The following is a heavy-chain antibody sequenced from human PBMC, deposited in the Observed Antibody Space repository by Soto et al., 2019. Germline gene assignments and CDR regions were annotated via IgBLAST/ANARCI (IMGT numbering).Heavy chain of an antibody. CDR1: GGSISRYY. J-gene: IGHJ6*02. D-gene: IGHD6-19*01. CDR3: ARDRIAVAGSYYYGMDF. Sequence: SETLSLTCTVSGGSISRYYWSWIRQPPGKGLEWMGYIYYSGSTNNNPSLKSGVTIPVDTSKNQFSLKLSSVTAADTAVYYCARDRIAVAGSYYYGMDFWGQGTTVTVSS. V-gene: IGHV4-59*01. CDR2: IYYSGST.